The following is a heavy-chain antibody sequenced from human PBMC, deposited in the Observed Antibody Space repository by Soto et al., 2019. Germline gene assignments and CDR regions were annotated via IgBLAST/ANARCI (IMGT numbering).Heavy chain of an antibody. Sequence: PSETLSLTCTVSGGSISSGDYYWSWIRQPPGKGLEWIGYIYYSGSTYYNPSLKSRVTISVDTSKNQFSLKLSSVTAADTAVYYCTRGGTPHFFQHWGQGTLVTVSS. D-gene: IGHD3-16*01. CDR3: TRGGTPHFFQH. CDR2: IYYSGST. J-gene: IGHJ1*01. V-gene: IGHV4-30-4*01. CDR1: GGSISSGDYY.